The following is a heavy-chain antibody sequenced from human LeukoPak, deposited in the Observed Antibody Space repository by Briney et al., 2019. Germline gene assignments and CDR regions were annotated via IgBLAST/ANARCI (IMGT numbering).Heavy chain of an antibody. CDR3: ARCYGDYYPWDYYMDV. D-gene: IGHD4-17*01. V-gene: IGHV1-2*02. J-gene: IGHJ6*03. CDR2: INPNSGGT. CDR1: GYTFTGYY. Sequence: GASVKVSCKASGYTFTGYYMHWVRQAPGQGLEWMGWINPNSGGTNYAQKFQGRVTMTRDTSISTAYMELSRLRSDDTAVYYCARCYGDYYPWDYYMDVWGKGTTVTISS.